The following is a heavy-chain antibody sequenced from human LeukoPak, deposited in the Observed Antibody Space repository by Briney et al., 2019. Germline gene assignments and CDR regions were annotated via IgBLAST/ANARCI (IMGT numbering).Heavy chain of an antibody. Sequence: SETLSLTCTVSGGSISSSSYYWGWIRPPPGKGLEWIGSIYYSGSTYYNPSLKSRVTISVDTSKNQFSLKLSSVTAADTAVYYCARNSGYDPRDAFDIWGQGTMVTVSS. CDR2: IYYSGST. V-gene: IGHV4-39*01. CDR3: ARNSGYDPRDAFDI. CDR1: GGSISSSSYY. D-gene: IGHD5-12*01. J-gene: IGHJ3*02.